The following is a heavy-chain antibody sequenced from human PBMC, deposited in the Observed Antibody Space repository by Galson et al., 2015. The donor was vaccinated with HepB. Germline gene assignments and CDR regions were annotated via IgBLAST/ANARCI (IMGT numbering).Heavy chain of an antibody. J-gene: IGHJ2*01. Sequence: SLRLSCAASGFTFSSYWMSWVRQAPGKGLEWVANIKQDGSENYYVDSVKGRFTISRDNAKNSLYLQMNSLRAEDTAMYYCARTVSDYYDSSGYYYPAVWYFDLWGRGTLVTVSS. D-gene: IGHD3-22*01. CDR1: GFTFSSYW. CDR3: ARTVSDYYDSSGYYYPAVWYFDL. V-gene: IGHV3-7*03. CDR2: IKQDGSEN.